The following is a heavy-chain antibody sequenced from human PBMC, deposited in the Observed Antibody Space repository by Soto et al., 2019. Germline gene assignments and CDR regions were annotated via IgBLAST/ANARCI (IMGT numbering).Heavy chain of an antibody. J-gene: IGHJ4*02. CDR2: ISYDGSNK. Sequence: SGGSLRLSCAASGLTFSSYAMHWVRQAPGKGLEWVAVISYDGSNKYYADSVKGRFTISRDNSKNTLYLQMNSLRAEDTAVYYCARAAQAYYFDYWGQGTLVTVSS. CDR3: ARAAQAYYFDY. CDR1: GLTFSSYA. V-gene: IGHV3-30-3*01.